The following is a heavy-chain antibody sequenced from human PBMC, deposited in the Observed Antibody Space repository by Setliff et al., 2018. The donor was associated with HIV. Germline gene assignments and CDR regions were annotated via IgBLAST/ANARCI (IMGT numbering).Heavy chain of an antibody. Sequence: SETLSLTCTVSGDLFSSNDWWGWIRQSPGKGLEWIGYIYYSGSIYYNPSLKSRVTMSVDTSKNQFSLKLSSVTAVDTAVYYCAKKGNGDYHLDYWGQGTLVTVSS. D-gene: IGHD4-17*01. V-gene: IGHV4-28*05. CDR1: GDLFSSNDW. CDR2: IYYSGSI. CDR3: AKKGNGDYHLDY. J-gene: IGHJ4*02.